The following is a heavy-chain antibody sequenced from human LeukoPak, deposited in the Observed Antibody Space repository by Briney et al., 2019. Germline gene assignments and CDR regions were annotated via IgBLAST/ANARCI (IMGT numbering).Heavy chain of an antibody. D-gene: IGHD3-22*01. CDR2: IIPIFGTA. V-gene: IGHV1-69*05. CDR3: ARARGITMTSAAFDI. J-gene: IGHJ3*02. Sequence: SVKVSCKASGGTFSSYAISWVRQAPGQGLEWMGRIIPIFGTANYAQKFQGRVTITTDESTSTAYMELSSLRSEDTAVYYCARARGITMTSAAFDIGGQGTMVTVSS. CDR1: GGTFSSYA.